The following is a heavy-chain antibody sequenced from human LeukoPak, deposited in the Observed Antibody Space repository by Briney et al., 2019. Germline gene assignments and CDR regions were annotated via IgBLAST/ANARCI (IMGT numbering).Heavy chain of an antibody. CDR3: ARDKGATLYYFDY. Sequence: PGGSLRLSCAASGFTFSSYAMHWVRQAPGKGLEWVAVISYDGSNKYYADSVKGRFTISRDNSKNTLYLQMNSLRAEDTAVYYCARDKGATLYYFDYWGLGTLVTVSS. CDR2: ISYDGSNK. CDR1: GFTFSSYA. V-gene: IGHV3-30*04. D-gene: IGHD1-26*01. J-gene: IGHJ4*02.